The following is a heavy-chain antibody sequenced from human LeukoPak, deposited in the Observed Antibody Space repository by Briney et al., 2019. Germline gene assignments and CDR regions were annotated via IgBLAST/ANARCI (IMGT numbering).Heavy chain of an antibody. V-gene: IGHV4-39*07. Sequence: PSETLSLTCTVSGGSISSSSYYWGWIRQPPGKGLEWIGSIYYSGSTYYNPSLKSRVTISVDTSKNQFSLKLSSVTAADTAVYYCARENRKGYDSSVDFDYWGQGTLVTVSS. CDR2: IYYSGST. CDR3: ARENRKGYDSSVDFDY. CDR1: GGSISSSSYY. J-gene: IGHJ4*02. D-gene: IGHD3-22*01.